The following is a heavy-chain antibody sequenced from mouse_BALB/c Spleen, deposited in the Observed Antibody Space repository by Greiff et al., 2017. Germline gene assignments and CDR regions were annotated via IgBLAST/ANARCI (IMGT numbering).Heavy chain of an antibody. V-gene: IGHV1-55*01. CDR1: GYNFTSYW. CDR3: AREDRSYAMDY. Sequence: QVQLQQPGAELVKPGPSVKLSCKASGYNFTSYWINWVKLRPGQGLEWIGDIYPGSGSTNYNEKFKSKATLTVDTSSSTAYMQLSSLASEDSALYYCAREDRSYAMDYWGQGTSVTVSS. D-gene: IGHD2-14*01. CDR2: IYPGSGST. J-gene: IGHJ4*01.